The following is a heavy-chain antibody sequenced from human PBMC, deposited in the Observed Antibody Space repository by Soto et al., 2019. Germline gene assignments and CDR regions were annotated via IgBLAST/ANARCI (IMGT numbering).Heavy chain of an antibody. D-gene: IGHD3-22*01. CDR2: IIPIFGTA. CDR1: GGTFSSYA. Sequence: QVQLVQSGAEVKKPGSSVKVSCKASGGTFSSYAISWVRQAPGQGLEWMGGIIPIFGTANYAQKFQGRVTITADESTSTAYMELSSLRSEDTAAYYCARGRGRRITMIVTGGFDPWGQVTLVTVSS. V-gene: IGHV1-69*01. J-gene: IGHJ5*02. CDR3: ARGRGRRITMIVTGGFDP.